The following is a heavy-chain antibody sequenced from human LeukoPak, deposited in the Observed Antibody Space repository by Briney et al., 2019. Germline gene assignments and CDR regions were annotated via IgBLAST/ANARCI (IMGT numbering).Heavy chain of an antibody. D-gene: IGHD3-10*01. J-gene: IGHJ6*02. CDR1: GFTFSSYG. Sequence: GGSLRLSCAASGFTFSSYGMHWVRQAPGKGLEWVAVISYDGSNKYYADSVKGRFTISRDNSKNTLYLQMNSLRAEDTAVYYCAKEGLWFGTSAYGMDVWGQGTTVSVSS. CDR2: ISYDGSNK. V-gene: IGHV3-30*18. CDR3: AKEGLWFGTSAYGMDV.